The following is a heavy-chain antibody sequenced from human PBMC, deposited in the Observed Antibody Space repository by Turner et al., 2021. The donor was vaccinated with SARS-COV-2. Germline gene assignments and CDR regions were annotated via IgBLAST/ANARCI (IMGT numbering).Heavy chain of an antibody. CDR1: GGSIASGSSF. V-gene: IGHV4-61*02. CDR2: IYTSGNTVGIP. J-gene: IGHJ5*02. CDR3: AKAVPGSGWFDP. Sequence: HVKLQESGPGLLNPSQTLSLTCTVSGGSIASGSSFWTWIRQPAGRGLEWSGRIYTSGNTVGIPDYNPSLKSRVSISVDSSKNQFSLKLTSVTAADTAVYHCAKAVPGSGWFDPWGQGSLVTVSS. D-gene: IGHD3-10*01.